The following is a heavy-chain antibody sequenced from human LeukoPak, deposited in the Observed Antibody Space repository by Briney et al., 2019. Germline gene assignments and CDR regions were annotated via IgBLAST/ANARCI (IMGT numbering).Heavy chain of an antibody. CDR3: AKDYGNYRGFDY. V-gene: IGHV3-43*01. Sequence: GGSLRLSCAASGFTFAHYMMHWVRQAPGKGLEGVSHITWDGSTTYYADSVKGRFTISRDNSKNSLYQQMNSLRSEDTALYYCAKDYGNYRGFDYWGQGTLVTVSS. CDR1: GFTFAHYM. J-gene: IGHJ4*02. CDR2: ITWDGSTT. D-gene: IGHD3-22*01.